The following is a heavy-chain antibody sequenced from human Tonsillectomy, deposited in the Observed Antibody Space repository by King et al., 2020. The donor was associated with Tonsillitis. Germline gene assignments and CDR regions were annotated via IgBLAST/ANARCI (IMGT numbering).Heavy chain of an antibody. J-gene: IGHJ6*03. CDR2: IRCKPYGGTT. V-gene: IGHV3-49*03. CDR3: TRDRVTMVRGVDYYYMDV. Sequence: VQLVESGGGLVQPGRSLRLACTTSGFTFGDYAMSWIRQAPGKGLEWVCFIRCKPYGGTTEYDASVKGRLTISRDDSKNIAYLQMNSLKTEDTAVYYCTRDRVTMVRGVDYYYMDVWGKGTTVTVSS. D-gene: IGHD3-10*01. CDR1: GFTFGDYA.